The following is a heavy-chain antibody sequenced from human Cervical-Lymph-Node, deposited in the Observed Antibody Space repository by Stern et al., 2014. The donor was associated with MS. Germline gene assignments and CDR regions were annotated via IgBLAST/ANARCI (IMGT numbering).Heavy chain of an antibody. D-gene: IGHD3-22*01. J-gene: IGHJ4*02. CDR1: GFTFDDYA. CDR3: ARGSNYFDSSVDY. CDR2: ISWNSGSI. Sequence: EVQLVESGGGLVQPGRSLRLSCAASGFTFDDYAMHWVRQAPGKGLEWVSGISWNSGSIGYADSVKGRFTISRDNAKNSLYLQMNSLRAEDTALYYCARGSNYFDSSVDYWGQGTLVTVSS. V-gene: IGHV3-9*01.